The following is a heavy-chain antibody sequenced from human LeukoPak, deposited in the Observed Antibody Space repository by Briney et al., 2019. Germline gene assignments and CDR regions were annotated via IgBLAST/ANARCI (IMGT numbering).Heavy chain of an antibody. D-gene: IGHD5-12*01. CDR3: ARDQLAYSGYNTLFDY. V-gene: IGHV3-30*04. CDR1: GFTFNSYA. J-gene: IGHJ4*02. Sequence: GGSLRLSCAASGFTFNSYAIHWVRQAPGKGLEWVAVISYDGSNKYYAESVKGRFTISRDNSKNTLYLQLNSLRPDDTAVYYCARDQLAYSGYNTLFDYWGQGTLVTVSS. CDR2: ISYDGSNK.